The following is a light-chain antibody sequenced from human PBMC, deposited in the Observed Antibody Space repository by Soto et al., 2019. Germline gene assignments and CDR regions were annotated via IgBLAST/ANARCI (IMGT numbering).Light chain of an antibody. CDR3: QQYGSSGT. J-gene: IGKJ1*01. CDR2: GAS. CDR1: QSVSKTY. Sequence: EIVLTQSPCPLSLSPGERATLSCRASQSVSKTYLAWYQQKPGHAPSILIHGASSRATGIPDTLSGSGSGTYFTLTISRLEPEDFAVYYCQQYGSSGTFGQGTKVDIK. V-gene: IGKV3-20*01.